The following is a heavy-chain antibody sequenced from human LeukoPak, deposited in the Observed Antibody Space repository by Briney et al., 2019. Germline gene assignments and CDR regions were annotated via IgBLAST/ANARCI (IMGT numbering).Heavy chain of an antibody. Sequence: ASVKVSCKASGYTFTDYYIHWVRQAPGQGLEWMGWINPNPNSGGTNYAQKFQGRVTMTRDTSISTTYMELIRLTSDDTAVYYCARVPNNFYYYMDVWGKGTTVTVSS. CDR3: ARVPNNFYYYMDV. CDR1: GYTFTDYY. CDR2: INPNPNSGGT. J-gene: IGHJ6*03. V-gene: IGHV1-2*02. D-gene: IGHD2-2*01.